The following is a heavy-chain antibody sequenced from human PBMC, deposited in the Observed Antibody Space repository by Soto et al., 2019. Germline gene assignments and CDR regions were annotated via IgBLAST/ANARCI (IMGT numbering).Heavy chain of an antibody. V-gene: IGHV1-8*01. CDR2: MNPNSGNT. CDR1: GYTFTSYD. CDR3: ARDLGYYYGMDV. D-gene: IGHD3-16*01. J-gene: IGHJ6*02. Sequence: GGSVEVSRKGSGYTFTSYDIKRGGKATGQGLEWMGWMNPNSGNTGYAQKFQGRVTMTRNTSISTAYMELSSLRSEDTAVYYCARDLGYYYGMDVWGQGTTVTVSS.